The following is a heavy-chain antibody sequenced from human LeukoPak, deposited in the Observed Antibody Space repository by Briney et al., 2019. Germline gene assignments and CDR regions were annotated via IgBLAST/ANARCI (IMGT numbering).Heavy chain of an antibody. CDR3: ARDVWDSSGYSYGSLNWFDP. D-gene: IGHD5-18*01. CDR2: IYYSGST. J-gene: IGHJ5*02. Sequence: KPSETLSLTCTVSGGSISSCDWSWVRQPQGKGMEWDGYIYYSGSTNYNPSLKNRVTISVDTSKNQFSLKLSSVTAADTAVYYCARDVWDSSGYSYGSLNWFDPWGQGTLVTVSS. V-gene: IGHV4-59*01. CDR1: GGSISSCD.